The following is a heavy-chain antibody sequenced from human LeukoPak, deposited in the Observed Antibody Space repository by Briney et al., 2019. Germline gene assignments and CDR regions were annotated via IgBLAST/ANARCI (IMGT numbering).Heavy chain of an antibody. CDR3: AGGTYDYGDYYPGY. CDR1: GSSISSGYY. J-gene: IGHJ4*02. CDR2: IYHSGST. V-gene: IGHV4-38-2*02. Sequence: SETLSLTCTVSGSSISSGYYWGWIRQPPGKGLEWIGSIYHSGSTYYNPSLKSRVTISVDTSKNQFSLKLTSVTAADTAVYYCAGGTYDYGDYYPGYWGQGTLVTVSS. D-gene: IGHD4-17*01.